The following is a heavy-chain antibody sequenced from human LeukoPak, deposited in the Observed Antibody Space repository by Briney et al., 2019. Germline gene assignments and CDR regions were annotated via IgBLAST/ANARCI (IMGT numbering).Heavy chain of an antibody. CDR3: ARGGADYYNYNQSAKEFDY. Sequence: GGSLRLSCAASGFTFSNAWMSWVRQAPGKGLEWVANIKQDGSEKYYVDSVKGRFTISRDNAKNSLYLQMNSLRAEDTAVYYCARGGADYYNYNQSAKEFDYWGQGTLVTVSS. D-gene: IGHD3-10*01. CDR2: IKQDGSEK. V-gene: IGHV3-7*01. J-gene: IGHJ4*02. CDR1: GFTFSNAW.